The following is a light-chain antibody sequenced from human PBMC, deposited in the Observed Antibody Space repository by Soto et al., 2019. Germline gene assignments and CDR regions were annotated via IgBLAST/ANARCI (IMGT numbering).Light chain of an antibody. V-gene: IGKV3-20*01. CDR3: QQYGSSPLIS. J-gene: IGKJ5*01. CDR1: QSVAGSS. Sequence: ILLTQSPGTLSLSPGEGATLSCRASQSVAGSSLAWYQQKPGQAPRLLIYGASSRATGIPARFSGSGSGRDFTLTISGLEPEDFAVYYCQQYGSSPLISFGQGTRLEIK. CDR2: GAS.